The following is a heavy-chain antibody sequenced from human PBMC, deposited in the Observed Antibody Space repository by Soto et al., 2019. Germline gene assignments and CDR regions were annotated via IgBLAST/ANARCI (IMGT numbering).Heavy chain of an antibody. CDR3: VLWWYQLLSADLDAFDI. Sequence: ASVKVSCKASGGTFSSYAISWVRQAPGQGLEWMGGIIPIFGTANYAQKFQGRVTITADESTSTAYMELSSLRSEDTAVYYCVLWWYQLLSADLDAFDIWGQGTMVTVSS. CDR1: GGTFSSYA. J-gene: IGHJ3*02. D-gene: IGHD2-2*01. V-gene: IGHV1-69*13. CDR2: IIPIFGTA.